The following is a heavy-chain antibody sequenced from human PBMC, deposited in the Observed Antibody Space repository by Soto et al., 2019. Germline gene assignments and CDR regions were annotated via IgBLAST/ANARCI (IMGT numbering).Heavy chain of an antibody. Sequence: QVQLQESGPGLVKPSQTLSLTCTVSGGSISSGGYYWSWIRQHPGQGLEWIGYIYYSGSTYYNPSLKSRVTISVDTSKNQFSLKLSSVTAADTAVYYCSGYCSGGSCYLYAFDIWGQGTMVTVSS. V-gene: IGHV4-31*03. CDR3: SGYCSGGSCYLYAFDI. D-gene: IGHD2-15*01. CDR1: GGSISSGGYY. CDR2: IYYSGST. J-gene: IGHJ3*02.